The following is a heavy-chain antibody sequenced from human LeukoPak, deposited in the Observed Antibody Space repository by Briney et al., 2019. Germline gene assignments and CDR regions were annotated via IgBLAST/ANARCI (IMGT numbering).Heavy chain of an antibody. CDR1: GFTFSCYA. CDR3: ARAPLWFGELSVAFDI. J-gene: IGHJ3*02. V-gene: IGHV3-30-3*01. CDR2: ISYDGSNK. D-gene: IGHD3-10*01. Sequence: QPGRSLRLSCAASGFTFSCYAMHWVRQAPGKGLEWVAVISYDGSNKYYADSVKGRFTISRDNSKNTLYLQMNSLRAEDTAVYYCARAPLWFGELSVAFDIWGQGTMVTVSS.